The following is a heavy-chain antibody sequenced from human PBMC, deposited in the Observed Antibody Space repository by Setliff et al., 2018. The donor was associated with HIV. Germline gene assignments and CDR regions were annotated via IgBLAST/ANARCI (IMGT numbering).Heavy chain of an antibody. CDR3: ARGGSSGCERGLGYYYYYYMDV. Sequence: PSETLSLTCTVSGGSISSYYWSWIRQPPWKGLEWIGYIYYSGSTNYNPSIKSRVTVSVDTSKNQFSLKLSSVTAADTAVYYWARGGSSGCERGLGYYYYYYMDVWGKGTTVTVSS. CDR2: IYYSGST. J-gene: IGHJ6*03. D-gene: IGHD6-19*01. CDR1: GGSISSYY. V-gene: IGHV4-59*01.